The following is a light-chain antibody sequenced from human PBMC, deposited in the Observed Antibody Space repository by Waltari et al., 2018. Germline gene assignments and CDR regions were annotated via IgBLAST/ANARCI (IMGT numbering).Light chain of an antibody. J-gene: IGKJ4*01. CDR3: QQRGKWVT. Sequence: DIVMTQSPLSLPVTPGEPASISCRSSQSLLHSNGNTYLDWYLQKPGQSPQLLIYLGSNRAYGVPDRFSGSGSGTDFTLTISSVAPEDFAVYYCQQRGKWVTFGGGTKVEIK. V-gene: IGKV2-28*01. CDR1: QSLLHSNGNTY. CDR2: LGS.